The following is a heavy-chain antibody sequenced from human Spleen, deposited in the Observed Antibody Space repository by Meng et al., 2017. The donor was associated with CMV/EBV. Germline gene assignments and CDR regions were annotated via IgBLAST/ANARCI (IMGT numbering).Heavy chain of an antibody. J-gene: IGHJ5*02. D-gene: IGHD2/OR15-2a*01. V-gene: IGHV2-5*01. CDR1: GFSLSSRTMG. CDR3: VHKILGGQIEIDWFDP. Sequence: SGPTLVKPTQTLTLTCTFSGFSLSSRTMGVGWIRQPPGKALEWLALIYGNDDERYNPSLRNRLTVTKDTSKNQVVLSMTTMDPVDTATYYCVHKILGGQIEIDWFDPWGPGTLVTVSS. CDR2: IYGNDDE.